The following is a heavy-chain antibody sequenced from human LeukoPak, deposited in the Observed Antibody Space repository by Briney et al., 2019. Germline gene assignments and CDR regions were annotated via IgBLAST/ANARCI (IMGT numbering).Heavy chain of an antibody. CDR3: AREYQLLIPYYYYYMDV. J-gene: IGHJ6*03. V-gene: IGHV3-74*01. CDR1: GFTFSNYW. D-gene: IGHD2-2*01. Sequence: GGSLRLSCAASGFTFSNYWMHWVRQAPGKGLVYVSRINSDGSSANYADSVQGRFTISRDNAKNTLYLEMNSLRADDTAVYYCAREYQLLIPYYYYYMDVWGKGTTVTVSS. CDR2: INSDGSSA.